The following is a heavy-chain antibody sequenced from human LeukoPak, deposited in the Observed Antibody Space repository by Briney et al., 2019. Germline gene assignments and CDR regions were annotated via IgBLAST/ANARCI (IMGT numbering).Heavy chain of an antibody. Sequence: PGGSLKLSCAASGFTFSDYYMSWIRQAPGKGLEWVSAISGSGGSTYYADSVKGRFTISRDNSKNTLYLQMNSLRAEDTAVYYCAKVYYYDSSGYYSSYYFDYWGQGTLVTVSS. CDR1: GFTFSDYY. CDR3: AKVYYYDSSGYYSSYYFDY. J-gene: IGHJ4*02. V-gene: IGHV3-23*01. CDR2: ISGSGGST. D-gene: IGHD3-22*01.